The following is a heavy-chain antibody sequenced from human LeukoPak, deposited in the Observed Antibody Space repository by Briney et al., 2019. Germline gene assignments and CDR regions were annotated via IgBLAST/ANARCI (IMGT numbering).Heavy chain of an antibody. J-gene: IGHJ4*02. CDR3: ARERSWSGTVDY. CDR1: GGSISSSSYY. CDR2: IYYSGSN. Sequence: PSETLSLTCTVSGGSISSSSYYWGWIRQPPGKGLEWIGSIYYSGSNYYNPSLKSRVTISVDTSKNQFSLKLSSVTAADTAVYYCARERSWSGTVDYWGQGTLVTVSS. V-gene: IGHV4-39*07. D-gene: IGHD1-14*01.